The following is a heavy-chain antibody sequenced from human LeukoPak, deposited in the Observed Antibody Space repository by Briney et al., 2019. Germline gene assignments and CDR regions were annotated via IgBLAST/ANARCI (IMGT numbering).Heavy chain of an antibody. Sequence: LETLSLTCTVSGGSISSISYYWGWIRHPPGKGLEWIGSIYYSGSTYYNPSLKSRVTISVDTSKNQFSLKLSSVTAADASVYYCARYGFKTFYAFDIWGQGTMVTVSS. CDR1: GGSISSISYY. CDR2: IYYSGST. D-gene: IGHD3-10*01. CDR3: ARYGFKTFYAFDI. V-gene: IGHV4-39*01. J-gene: IGHJ3*02.